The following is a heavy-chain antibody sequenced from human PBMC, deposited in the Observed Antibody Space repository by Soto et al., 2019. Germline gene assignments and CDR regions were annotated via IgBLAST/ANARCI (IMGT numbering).Heavy chain of an antibody. Sequence: TPSLSCTFCGNTVTSSRWWSWVRLSPGKGLEWIGDIYHLGTTNYNPSLKRRVSISLDKSKNQFSLKLTSVTAADTAVYFCARTGKFYYYDMSGLPFDPWGPGVLVTVS. V-gene: IGHV4-4*01. J-gene: IGHJ5*02. D-gene: IGHD3-22*01. CDR3: ARTGKFYYYDMSGLPFDP. CDR2: IYHLGTT. CDR1: GNTVTSSRW.